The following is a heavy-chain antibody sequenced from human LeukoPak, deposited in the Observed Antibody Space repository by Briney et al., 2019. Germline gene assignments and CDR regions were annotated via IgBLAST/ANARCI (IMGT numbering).Heavy chain of an antibody. CDR3: ASAVVPAAIAY. V-gene: IGHV4-31*03. CDR1: GGSISSGGYY. J-gene: IGHJ4*02. CDR2: IYYSGST. Sequence: PSQTLSLTCTVSGGSISSGGYYWSWIRQHPGKGLEWIGYIYYSGSTYYNPSPKSRVTISVDTSKNQFSLKLSSLTAADPAVYSCASAVVPAAIAYWGQGTLVTVSS. D-gene: IGHD2-2*01.